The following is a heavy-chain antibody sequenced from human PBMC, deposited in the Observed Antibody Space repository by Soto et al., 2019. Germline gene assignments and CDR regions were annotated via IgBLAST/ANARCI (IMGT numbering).Heavy chain of an antibody. CDR1: GGSISSNF. CDR3: ARAESSSSEGFDY. J-gene: IGHJ4*02. CDR2: INSRGRT. V-gene: IGHV4-59*01. D-gene: IGHD6-6*01. Sequence: SETLSLTCSVSGGSISSNFWSWVRQPPGQGLEWIGHINSRGRTNYNPSLMSRVTISMDTSKNQFSLKLTSVTAADTAVYYCARAESSSSEGFDYWGPGTLVTVSS.